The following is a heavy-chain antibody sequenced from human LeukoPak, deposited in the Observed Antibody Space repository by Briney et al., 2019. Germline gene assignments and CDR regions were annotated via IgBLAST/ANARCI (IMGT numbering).Heavy chain of an antibody. CDR3: ARDSPVYYDSSGYTNFDY. D-gene: IGHD3-22*01. CDR2: ISSSGSTI. Sequence: GGSLRLSCAASGFTFGDYYMSWIRQAPGKGLEWVSYISSSGSTIYYADSVKGRFTISRDNAKNSLYLQMNSLRAEDTAVYYCARDSPVYYDSSGYTNFDYWGQGTLVTVSS. V-gene: IGHV3-11*01. J-gene: IGHJ4*02. CDR1: GFTFGDYY.